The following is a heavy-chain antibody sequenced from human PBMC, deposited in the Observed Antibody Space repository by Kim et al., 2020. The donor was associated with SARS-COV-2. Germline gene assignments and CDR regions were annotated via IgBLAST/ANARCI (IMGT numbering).Heavy chain of an antibody. V-gene: IGHV3-72*01. Sequence: KGRFTISRDDSKNALYLQMNSLKTEDTAVYYCARDTYDFGSGDYYYGMDDWGQGTTGTVSS. CDR3: ARDTYDFGSGDYYYGMDD. D-gene: IGHD3-3*01. J-gene: IGHJ6*02.